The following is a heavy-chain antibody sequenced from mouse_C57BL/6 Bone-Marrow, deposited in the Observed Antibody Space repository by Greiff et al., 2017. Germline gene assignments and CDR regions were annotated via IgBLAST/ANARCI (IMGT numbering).Heavy chain of an antibody. CDR3: AATYRVPMDY. Sequence: QVQLQQPGAELVKPGASVTLSCKASGYTFTSYWMHWVKQRPGQGLEWIGMIHPNSGSTNYNEKFKSKATLTVDKSSSKAYMQLSSLTSEDSAVYYCAATYRVPMDYWGQGTSVTVSS. CDR1: GYTFTSYW. D-gene: IGHD5-1*01. J-gene: IGHJ4*01. CDR2: IHPNSGST. V-gene: IGHV1-64*01.